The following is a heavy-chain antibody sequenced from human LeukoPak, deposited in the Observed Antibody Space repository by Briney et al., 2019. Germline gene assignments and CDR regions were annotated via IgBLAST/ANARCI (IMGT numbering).Heavy chain of an antibody. Sequence: PSETLSLTCAVYGGSFSGYYWSWIRQPPGKGLEWIGEINHSGSTNYNPSLKSRVTISVDMSKNQFSLKLSSVTAADTAVYYCARGSMSHYCSGGSCDHEYFQHWGQGTLVTVSS. CDR2: INHSGST. CDR3: ARGSMSHYCSGGSCDHEYFQH. V-gene: IGHV4-34*01. J-gene: IGHJ1*01. CDR1: GGSFSGYY. D-gene: IGHD2-15*01.